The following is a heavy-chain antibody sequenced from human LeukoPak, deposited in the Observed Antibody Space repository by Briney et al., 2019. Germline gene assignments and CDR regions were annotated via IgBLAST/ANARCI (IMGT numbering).Heavy chain of an antibody. D-gene: IGHD1-26*01. CDR2: INPNSGGT. V-gene: IGHV1-2*06. CDR1: GYTFTGYY. CDR3: ATFSYRGSYRPDY. J-gene: IGHJ4*02. Sequence: ASVKVSCKASGYTFTGYYMHWVRQAPGQGLEWMGRINPNSGGTNYAQKFQGRVTMTRDASISTAYMELSRLRSDDTAVYYCATFSYRGSYRPDYWGQGTLVTVSS.